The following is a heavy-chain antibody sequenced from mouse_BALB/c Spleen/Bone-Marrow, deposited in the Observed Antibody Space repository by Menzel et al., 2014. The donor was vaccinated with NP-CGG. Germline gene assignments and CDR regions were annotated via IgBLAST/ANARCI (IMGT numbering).Heavy chain of an antibody. J-gene: IGHJ4*01. CDR1: DYTFTTYW. Sequence: QVQLQQPGPDLVRPGASVKMSCKVSDYTFTTYWMHWVKQRPGQGLEWIGMIDPSTSETRLNQKFKDKATLIVDKSSNTAYMQLSSLTSEDSAVYYCARRTLAMDYWGQGTSVTVSS. CDR2: IDPSTSET. V-gene: IGHV1S127*01. CDR3: ARRTLAMDY.